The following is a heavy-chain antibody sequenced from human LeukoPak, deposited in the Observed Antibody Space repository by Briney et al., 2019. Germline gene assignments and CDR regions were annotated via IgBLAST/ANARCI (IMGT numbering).Heavy chain of an antibody. D-gene: IGHD2-2*01. V-gene: IGHV3-30*18. CDR1: GFTFSSYG. CDR2: ISYDGSNK. CDR3: AKVFIGYQLRGLFDY. Sequence: GGSLRLSCAASGFTFSSYGMHWVRQAPGKGLEWVAVISYDGSNKYYADSVKGRFTISRDNSKNTLYLQTNSLRAEDTAVYYCAKVFIGYQLRGLFDYWGQGTLVTVSS. J-gene: IGHJ4*02.